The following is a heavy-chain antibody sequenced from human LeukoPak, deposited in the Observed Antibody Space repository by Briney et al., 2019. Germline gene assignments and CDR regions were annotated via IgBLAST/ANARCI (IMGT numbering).Heavy chain of an antibody. Sequence: PSETLSLTCAVYGGSFSGYYWSWIRQPPGKGLEWIGEINHSGSTNYNPSLKSRVTISVDTSKNQFSLQLSSVTAADTAVYYCARVKRYSYGETFDYWGQGTLVTVSS. CDR2: INHSGST. CDR3: ARVKRYSYGETFDY. D-gene: IGHD5-18*01. V-gene: IGHV4-34*01. J-gene: IGHJ4*02. CDR1: GGSFSGYY.